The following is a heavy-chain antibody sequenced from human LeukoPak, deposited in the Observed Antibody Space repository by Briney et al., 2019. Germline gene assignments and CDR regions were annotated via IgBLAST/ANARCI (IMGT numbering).Heavy chain of an antibody. CDR3: ARAKPGWSDI. CDR1: GGSISSSSYY. J-gene: IGHJ3*02. D-gene: IGHD2-8*01. CDR2: IYYSGST. V-gene: IGHV4-39*01. Sequence: PSETLSLTCTVSGGSISSSSYYWGWIRQPPGKGLEWIGSIYYSGSTYYNPSLKSRVTISVDTSKNQFSLKLSSVTAADTAVYYCARAKPGWSDIWGQGTMVTVSS.